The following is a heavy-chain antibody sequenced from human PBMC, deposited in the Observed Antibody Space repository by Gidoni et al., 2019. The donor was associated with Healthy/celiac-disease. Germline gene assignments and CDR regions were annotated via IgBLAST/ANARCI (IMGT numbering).Heavy chain of an antibody. CDR2: IYTSGST. Sequence: QVQLQESGPGLVKPSETLSLTCTVSGGSISSYYWSWIRQPAGKGLEWIGRIYTSGSTNYNPSLKSRVTKSVDTSKNQFSLKLSSVTAADTAVYYCARSDLHIAAAGNDAFDIWGQGTMVTVSS. V-gene: IGHV4-4*07. J-gene: IGHJ3*02. CDR3: ARSDLHIAAAGNDAFDI. D-gene: IGHD6-13*01. CDR1: GGSISSYY.